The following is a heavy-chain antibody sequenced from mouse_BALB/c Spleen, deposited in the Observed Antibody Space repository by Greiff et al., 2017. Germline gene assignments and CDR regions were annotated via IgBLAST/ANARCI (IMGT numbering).Heavy chain of an antibody. D-gene: IGHD1-2*01. CDR2: INPSNGGT. CDR3: TSGGHYYGSAWFAD. V-gene: IGHV1S81*02. Sequence: QVQLQQSGAELVKPGASVKLSCKASGYTFTSYYMYWVKQRPGQGLEWIGEINPSNGGTNFNEKFKSKATLTVDKSSSTAYMQLSSLTSEDSAVYYCTSGGHYYGSAWFADWGQGTLVTVSA. CDR1: GYTFTSYY. J-gene: IGHJ3*01.